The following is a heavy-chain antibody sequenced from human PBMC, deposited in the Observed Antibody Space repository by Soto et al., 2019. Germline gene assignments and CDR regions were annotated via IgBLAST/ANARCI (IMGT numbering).Heavy chain of an antibody. CDR3: ASQDCSGDPCQQPN. J-gene: IGHJ1*01. Sequence: PGGSLRLSCAASGFTFSGSVIHWVRQASGKGLEWVGHIGRKANNYATTYAASVKGRFSISRDDSENTAYLQMNSLKTEDTAVYYCASQDCSGDPCQQPNWGQGTLVTVSS. D-gene: IGHD2-15*01. CDR1: GFTFSGSV. CDR2: IGRKANNYAT. V-gene: IGHV3-73*01.